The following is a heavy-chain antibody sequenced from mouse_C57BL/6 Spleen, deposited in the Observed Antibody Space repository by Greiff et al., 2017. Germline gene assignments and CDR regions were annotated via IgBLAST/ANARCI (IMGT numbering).Heavy chain of an antibody. CDR2: ISYDGSN. V-gene: IGHV3-6*01. CDR1: GYSITSGYY. Sequence: EVKLMESGPGLVKPSQSLSLTCSVTGYSITSGYYWNWIRQFPGNKLEWMGYISYDGSNNYNPSLKNRISITRDTSKNQFFLKLNSVTTEDTATYYCARGGGYWFAYWGQGTLVTVSA. J-gene: IGHJ3*01. CDR3: ARGGGYWFAY. D-gene: IGHD1-1*02.